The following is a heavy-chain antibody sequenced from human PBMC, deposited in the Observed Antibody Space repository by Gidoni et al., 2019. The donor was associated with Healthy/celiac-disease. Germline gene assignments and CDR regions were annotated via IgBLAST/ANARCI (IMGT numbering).Heavy chain of an antibody. CDR1: GFPFGDYA. D-gene: IGHD3-22*01. Sequence: EVQLVESGGGLVQPGRSLRLSCTASGFPFGDYAMSWFRQAPGKGLEWVGFIRSKAYGGTTEYAASVKGRFTISRDDSKSIAYLQMNSLKTEDTAVYYCTRDDTYYYDSSGYYPSGVFDYWGQGTLVTVSS. CDR2: IRSKAYGGTT. J-gene: IGHJ4*02. V-gene: IGHV3-49*03. CDR3: TRDDTYYYDSSGYYPSGVFDY.